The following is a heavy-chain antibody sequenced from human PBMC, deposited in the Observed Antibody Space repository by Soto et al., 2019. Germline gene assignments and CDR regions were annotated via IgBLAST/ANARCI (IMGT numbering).Heavy chain of an antibody. V-gene: IGHV6-1*01. Sequence: SQTLSLTCVISGDSVSSNSAALNLVMQSPSRGLEWLGRTYYRSKWYNDYAVSVKSRITINPDTSKNQFSLQLNSVTPEDTAVYYCAREVQAYYYGMDVWGQGTTVTVSS. CDR3: AREVQAYYYGMDV. CDR2: TYYRSKWYN. D-gene: IGHD3-10*01. CDR1: GDSVSSNSAA. J-gene: IGHJ6*02.